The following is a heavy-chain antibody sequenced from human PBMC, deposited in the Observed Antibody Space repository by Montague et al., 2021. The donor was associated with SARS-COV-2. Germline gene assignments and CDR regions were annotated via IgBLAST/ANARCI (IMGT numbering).Heavy chain of an antibody. CDR1: TESFNGYY. J-gene: IGHJ4*02. D-gene: IGHD3-3*01. Sequence: SETLSLTCAVYTESFNGYYWTWIRQPPGKGLEWIGEVSHPGGAKYNPSLKSRVTVSVDTSRKQVSLRLTSVTAADTAAYYCARGVYNRVRFFVSPRYCFDYWGQGNMVAVSA. V-gene: IGHV4-34*01. CDR3: ARGVYNRVRFFVSPRYCFDY. CDR2: VSHPGGA.